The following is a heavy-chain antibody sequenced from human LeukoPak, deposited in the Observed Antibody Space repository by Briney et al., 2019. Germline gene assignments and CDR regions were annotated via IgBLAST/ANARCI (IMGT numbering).Heavy chain of an antibody. Sequence: SETLSLTCSVSGGSINSYYWSWIRQPAGKGLEWIGRIYSSGSTNYNPSLESRVTMSVDTSKNQFSLKVTSVTAADTAVYYCARGVSVAGSLQHWGQGTLVTVSS. CDR1: GGSINSYY. V-gene: IGHV4-4*07. CDR2: IYSSGST. J-gene: IGHJ1*01. D-gene: IGHD6-19*01. CDR3: ARGVSVAGSLQH.